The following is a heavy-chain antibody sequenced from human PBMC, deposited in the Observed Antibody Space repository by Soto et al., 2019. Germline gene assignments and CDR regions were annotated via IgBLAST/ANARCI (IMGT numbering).Heavy chain of an antibody. D-gene: IGHD3-10*01. CDR2: ISAYNGNT. V-gene: IGHV1-18*04. CDR3: ARVGPPDYCYYGMDV. Sequence: ASVKVSCKASGYTFTSYGISWVRQAPGQGLEWMGWISAYNGNTNYAQKLQGRVTMTTDTSTSTAYMELRSLRSDDTAVYYCARVGPPDYCYYGMDVWGQGTTVTVSS. CDR1: GYTFTSYG. J-gene: IGHJ6*02.